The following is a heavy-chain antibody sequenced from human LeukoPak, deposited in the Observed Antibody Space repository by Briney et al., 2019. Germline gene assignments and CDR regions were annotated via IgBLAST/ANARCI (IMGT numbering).Heavy chain of an antibody. Sequence: SQTLSLTCTVSGGSISSGDYYWSWLRQPPGKGLEWIGYIYYSGSTYYNPSLKSRVTISVDTSKNQFSLKLSSVTAADTAVYYCARRSYYYDSSGYFDYWGQGTLVTVSS. V-gene: IGHV4-30-4*01. CDR1: GGSISSGDYY. CDR3: ARRSYYYDSSGYFDY. J-gene: IGHJ4*02. CDR2: IYYSGST. D-gene: IGHD3-22*01.